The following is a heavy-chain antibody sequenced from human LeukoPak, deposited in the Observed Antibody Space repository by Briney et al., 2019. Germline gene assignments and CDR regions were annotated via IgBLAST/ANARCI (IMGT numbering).Heavy chain of an antibody. V-gene: IGHV3-23*01. J-gene: IGHJ4*02. CDR2: ISGSGGST. CDR3: AKSWGRRLDPFDY. CDR1: GFTFSSYA. D-gene: IGHD3-16*01. Sequence: GGSLRLSCAASGFTFSSYAMSWVRQAPRKGLEWVSAISGSGGSTYYADSVKGRFTVSRDNSKNTLYLQMNSLRAEDTAVYYCAKSWGRRLDPFDYWGQGTLVTVSS.